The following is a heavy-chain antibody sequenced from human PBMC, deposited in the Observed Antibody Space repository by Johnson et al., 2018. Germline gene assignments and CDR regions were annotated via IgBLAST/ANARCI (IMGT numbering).Heavy chain of an antibody. CDR1: GFTFSSYG. D-gene: IGHD1-26*01. CDR3: ARTVGATSAYSYGMDV. J-gene: IGHJ6*02. CDR2: ISYDGSNK. Sequence: VQLLETGGGLVKPGGSLRLSCAASGFTFSSYGMHWVRQAPGKGLEWVAVISYDGSNKYYADSVKGRFTLSRDNSKNTLYLQMNSLRAEDTAVYYCARTVGATSAYSYGMDVWGQGTTVTVSS. V-gene: IGHV3-30*03.